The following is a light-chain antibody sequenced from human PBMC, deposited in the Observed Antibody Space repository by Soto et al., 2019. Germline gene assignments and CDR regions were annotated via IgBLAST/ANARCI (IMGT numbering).Light chain of an antibody. Sequence: QSALTQPPSASGSPGQSVTISCTGTNRDVGGYNYVSWYQQHPGKAPKLMIYEVSKRPSGVPDRFSGSKSGNTASLTVSGLQAEDEADYYCSSYAGSDDLVFGGGTKLTVL. J-gene: IGLJ2*01. V-gene: IGLV2-8*01. CDR3: SSYAGSDDLV. CDR1: NRDVGGYNY. CDR2: EVS.